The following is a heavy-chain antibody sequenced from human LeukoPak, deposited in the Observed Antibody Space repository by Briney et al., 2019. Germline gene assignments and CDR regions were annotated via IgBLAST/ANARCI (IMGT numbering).Heavy chain of an antibody. Sequence: GGALKISCNVSGYSFTSYWIGWVRQMPGKGLERMGINYPSDSDTRYSPSFQGQVTISVDKSISTAYLQWSSLKASDTAMYYCARTSKYCSSSRWSDRWGQGTLVSVCS. J-gene: IGHJ5*02. D-gene: IGHD6-6*01. CDR3: ARTSKYCSSSRWSDR. CDR2: NYPSDSDT. V-gene: IGHV5-51*01. CDR1: GYSFTSYW.